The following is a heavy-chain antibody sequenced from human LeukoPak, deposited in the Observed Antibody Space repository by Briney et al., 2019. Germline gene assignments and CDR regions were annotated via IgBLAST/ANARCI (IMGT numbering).Heavy chain of an antibody. CDR1: GFTFSSYS. V-gene: IGHV3-48*02. J-gene: IGHJ3*02. CDR3: AREPRGPDYAFDI. D-gene: IGHD5-12*01. CDR2: ISSSSTI. Sequence: PGGSLRLSCAASGFTFSSYSMNWVRQAPGKGLEWVSYISSSSTIYCADSVKGRFTISRDNAKNSLYLQMNSLRDEDTAVYYCAREPRGPDYAFDIWGQGTMVTVSS.